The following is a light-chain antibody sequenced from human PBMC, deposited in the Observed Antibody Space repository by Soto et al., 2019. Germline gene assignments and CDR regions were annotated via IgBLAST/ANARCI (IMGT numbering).Light chain of an antibody. V-gene: IGKV3-15*01. Sequence: DIILTQSPAIVSVSPGERATLSCRASRSVSTNLAWYQHKHGQAPRLLIYGASTRVTDIPARFSGSGSGTDFTLTINYLKSEDFGVYYCQQYGYSPFTFGPGTKVDSK. CDR1: RSVSTN. J-gene: IGKJ3*01. CDR2: GAS. CDR3: QQYGYSPFT.